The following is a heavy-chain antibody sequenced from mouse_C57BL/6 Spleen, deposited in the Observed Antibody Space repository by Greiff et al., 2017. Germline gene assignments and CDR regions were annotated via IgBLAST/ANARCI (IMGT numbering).Heavy chain of an antibody. Sequence: DVKLQESGPGLVKPSQSLSLTCSVTGYSITSGYYWNWIRQFPGNKLEWMGYISYDGSNNYNPSLKNRISITRDTSKNQFFLKLNSVTTEDTATYYCARVYYGNLYAMDYWGQGTSVTVAS. CDR1: GYSITSGYY. D-gene: IGHD2-1*01. CDR2: ISYDGSN. CDR3: ARVYYGNLYAMDY. V-gene: IGHV3-6*01. J-gene: IGHJ4*01.